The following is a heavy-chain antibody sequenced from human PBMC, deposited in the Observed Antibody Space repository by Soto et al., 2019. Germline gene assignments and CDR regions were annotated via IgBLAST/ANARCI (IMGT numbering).Heavy chain of an antibody. J-gene: IGHJ4*02. CDR3: ARLPSRHLVDY. D-gene: IGHD3-3*02. V-gene: IGHV4-39*01. CDR1: GSSTNSSGYY. Sequence: SETHSLTCTVSGSSTNSSGYYWGWIRQPPGKGLEWIGSMFYGVSTYYNPSLKSRVTVSVDTSKNQFSLNLRSVTAADTAVYYCARLPSRHLVDYWGQGTLVTVSS. CDR2: MFYGVST.